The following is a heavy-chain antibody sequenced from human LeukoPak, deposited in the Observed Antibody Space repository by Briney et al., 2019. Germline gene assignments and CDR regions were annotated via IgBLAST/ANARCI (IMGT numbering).Heavy chain of an antibody. CDR2: VFHDGST. J-gene: IGHJ1*01. Sequence: PSESLSLTCTVSGRSISLGYYWGWIRQPPRKGLEWIGSVFHDGSTHYNPSLQSRVSISVDTSKNEFSLKLSSVSAADTARYYCARESIKQWLIRGQGTLVTVSS. D-gene: IGHD6-19*01. CDR1: GRSISLGYY. CDR3: ARESIKQWLI. V-gene: IGHV4-38-2*02.